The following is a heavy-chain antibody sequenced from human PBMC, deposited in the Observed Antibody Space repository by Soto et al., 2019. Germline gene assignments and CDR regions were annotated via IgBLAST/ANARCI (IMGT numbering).Heavy chain of an antibody. J-gene: IGHJ5*02. D-gene: IGHD6-13*01. Sequence: QMQLQESGPGVVKPSETLSLTCTVSGDSISNYYWSRIRQSPGKGLEWIGYIYYSGSTNYNPSLKSRVTISVDTSKNQFSLKLRSVTAADTAVYYCASCTSWQGRWFDPWGQGTLVTVSS. CDR3: ASCTSWQGRWFDP. CDR2: IYYSGST. V-gene: IGHV4-59*08. CDR1: GDSISNYY.